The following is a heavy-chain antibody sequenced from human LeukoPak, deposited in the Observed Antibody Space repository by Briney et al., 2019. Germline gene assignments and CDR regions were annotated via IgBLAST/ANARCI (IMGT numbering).Heavy chain of an antibody. Sequence: GGSLRLSGAASGFTFADYAMHWVSQAPGKGLEWVCFIIGEGGSTYYADSVKGRSTTSRDNSKTSLNLEMNRLRTEDSALYYCAKTSHNAFDIWGPGTMVTVSS. CDR2: IIGEGGST. CDR1: GFTFADYA. CDR3: AKTSHNAFDI. V-gene: IGHV3-43*02. J-gene: IGHJ3*02.